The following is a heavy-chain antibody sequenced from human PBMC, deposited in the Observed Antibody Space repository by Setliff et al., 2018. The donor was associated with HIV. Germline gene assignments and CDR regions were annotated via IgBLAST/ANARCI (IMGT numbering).Heavy chain of an antibody. V-gene: IGHV3-7*03. CDR1: GFTFSNSD. D-gene: IGHD6-19*01. CDR2: IKQDGSEK. J-gene: IGHJ4*02. CDR3: ARRLSSGSYFGY. Sequence: GGSLRLSCAASGFTFSNSDMNWVQEAPGKGLEWVANIKQDGSEKYYVDSVKGRFTISRDNAKNSLYLQMNSLRAEDTAVYYCARRLSSGSYFGYWGQGTLVTVS.